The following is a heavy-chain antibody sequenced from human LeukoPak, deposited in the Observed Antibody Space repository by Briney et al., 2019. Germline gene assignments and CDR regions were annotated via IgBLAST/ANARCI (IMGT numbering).Heavy chain of an antibody. Sequence: QPGRSLRLSCAASGFTFSSYAMHWVRQAPGKGLEWVAVISYDGSNKYYADSVKGRITISRDNSKNTLYLQMNSLRAEDTAVYYCARELGSSGGSFDYWGQGTLVTVSS. D-gene: IGHD6-19*01. CDR1: GFTFSSYA. V-gene: IGHV3-30-3*01. J-gene: IGHJ4*02. CDR3: ARELGSSGGSFDY. CDR2: ISYDGSNK.